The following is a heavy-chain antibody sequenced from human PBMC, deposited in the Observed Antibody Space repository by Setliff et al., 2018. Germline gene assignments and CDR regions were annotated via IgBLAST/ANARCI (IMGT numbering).Heavy chain of an antibody. CDR3: ARAVGRWFGDHTRGYFDY. CDR1: GYTFTDYY. J-gene: IGHJ4*02. D-gene: IGHD3-10*01. CDR2: VDPEDGET. Sequence: ASVKVSCKVSGYTFTDYYMHWVQQAPGKGLEWMGLVDPEDGETIYAQNFQGRVTVTTDTFTNTGYMELSRLRSDDTAVYYCARAVGRWFGDHTRGYFDYWGQGTLVTVSS. V-gene: IGHV1-69-2*01.